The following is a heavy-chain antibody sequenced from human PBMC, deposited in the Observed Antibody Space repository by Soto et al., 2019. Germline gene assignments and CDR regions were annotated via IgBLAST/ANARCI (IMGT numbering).Heavy chain of an antibody. D-gene: IGHD3-22*01. V-gene: IGHV1-2*04. CDR3: ARGLGYYYDSSGYYYYYYGMDV. J-gene: IGHJ6*02. CDR2: INPNSGGT. CDR1: GYTFTGYY. Sequence: ASGKVSCKASGYTFTGYYMHWVRQAPGQGLEWMGWINPNSGGTNYAQKFQGWVTMTRDTSISTAYMELSRLRSDDTAVYYCARGLGYYYDSSGYYYYYYGMDVWGQGTTVTVSS.